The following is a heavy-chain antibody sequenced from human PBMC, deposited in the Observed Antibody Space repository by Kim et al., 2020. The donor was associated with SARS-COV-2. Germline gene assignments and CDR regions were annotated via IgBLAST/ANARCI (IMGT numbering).Heavy chain of an antibody. CDR2: INHGAAK. J-gene: IGHJ6*02. CDR1: GELFDAYY. CDR3: AGGRCDRDSCTYGLDV. Sequence: SETLSLTCAIHGELFDAYYWSWVRQPPGKGLEWIGEINHGAAKNYNVSLKSRVTLSIDPSTNQFSLELDSVTAADTGVYFCAGGRCDRDSCTYGLDVWGQGTTVTVSS. V-gene: IGHV4-34*01. D-gene: IGHD2-21*02.